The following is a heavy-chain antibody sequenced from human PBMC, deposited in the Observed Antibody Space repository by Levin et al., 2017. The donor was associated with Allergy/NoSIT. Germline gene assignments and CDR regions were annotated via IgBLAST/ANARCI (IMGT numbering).Heavy chain of an antibody. Sequence: GGSLRLSCEAAGYTFTDHYMHWVRQAPGQGLEWMGWVNCNSGDTHYAQKFQDRVTMTRDTSITTAYIEVSSLRFDDTALYFCARNDYGDYVQNFDYWGQGTLVTVS. CDR3: ARNDYGDYVQNFDY. CDR2: VNCNSGDT. J-gene: IGHJ4*02. CDR1: GYTFTDHY. V-gene: IGHV1-2*02. D-gene: IGHD4-17*01.